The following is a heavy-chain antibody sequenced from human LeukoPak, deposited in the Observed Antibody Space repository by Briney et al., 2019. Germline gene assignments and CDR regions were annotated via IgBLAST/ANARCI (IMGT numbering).Heavy chain of an antibody. CDR2: IYHSGST. D-gene: IGHD6-13*01. CDR1: GGSVSSSTYY. J-gene: IGHJ4*02. V-gene: IGHV4-39*07. CDR3: ARGIAAAGRFDC. Sequence: SETLSLTCTVSGGSVSSSTYYWGWIRQPPGKGLEWIGSIYHSGSTNYNPSLKSRVIISLDKSKNQSSLNLSSVTAADTAVYYCARGIAAAGRFDCWGQGTLVIVSS.